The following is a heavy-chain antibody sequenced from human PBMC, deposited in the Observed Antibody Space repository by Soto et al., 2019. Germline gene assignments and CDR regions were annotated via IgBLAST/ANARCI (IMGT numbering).Heavy chain of an antibody. J-gene: IGHJ4*02. CDR1: GLSFSSSA. V-gene: IGHV1-58*02. CDR3: AKDRTFDSSGYYSY. D-gene: IGHD3-22*01. Sequence: GASVKVSCKTSGLSFSSSAMQWVRQAPGQRLEWIGWIVVGTNNTHYAQNLQERVTITRDMSTSSVYMELSSLRPEDTAVYYCAKDRTFDSSGYYSYWGQGTLVTVSS. CDR2: IVVGTNNT.